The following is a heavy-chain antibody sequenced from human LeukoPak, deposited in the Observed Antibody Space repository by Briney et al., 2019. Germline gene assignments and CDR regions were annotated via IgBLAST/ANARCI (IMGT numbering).Heavy chain of an antibody. CDR3: ARGRSYYYGSGSYYYFDY. CDR2: INHSGST. D-gene: IGHD3-10*01. Sequence: SETLSLTCAVYGGSFSGYYWSWIRQPPGKGLEWIGEINHSGSTNYNPSLKSRVAISVDTSKNQFSLKLSSVTAADTAVYYCARGRSYYYGSGSYYYFDYWGQGTLVTVSS. J-gene: IGHJ4*02. V-gene: IGHV4-34*01. CDR1: GGSFSGYY.